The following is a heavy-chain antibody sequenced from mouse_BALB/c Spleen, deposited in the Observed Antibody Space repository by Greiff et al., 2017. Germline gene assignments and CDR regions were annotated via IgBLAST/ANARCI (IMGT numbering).Heavy chain of an antibody. D-gene: IGHD1-1*01. V-gene: IGHV2-9*02. Sequence: VQLQQSGPGLVAPSQSLSITCTVSGFSLTSYGVHWVRQPPGKGLEWLGVIWAGGSTNYNSALMSRLSISKDNSKSQVFLKMNSLQTDDTAMYYCARGVYYGSSHFDYWGQGTTLTVSS. CDR2: IWAGGST. J-gene: IGHJ2*01. CDR3: ARGVYYGSSHFDY. CDR1: GFSLTSYG.